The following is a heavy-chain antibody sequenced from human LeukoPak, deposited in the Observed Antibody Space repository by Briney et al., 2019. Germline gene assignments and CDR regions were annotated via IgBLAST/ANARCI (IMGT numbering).Heavy chain of an antibody. Sequence: TGGALKISCKGSGYSLNTYWMGWVRQMPGEGLEWMGTIYPGDSDTRYRPSFQGQVTISAHKSISTAYLQWSSLKASDTAMYYCARLKHCSSTRCYYPGGYMDVWGKGPTATVSS. J-gene: IGHJ6*03. D-gene: IGHD2-2*01. CDR1: GYSLNTYW. V-gene: IGHV5-51*01. CDR2: IYPGDSDT. CDR3: ARLKHCSSTRCYYPGGYMDV.